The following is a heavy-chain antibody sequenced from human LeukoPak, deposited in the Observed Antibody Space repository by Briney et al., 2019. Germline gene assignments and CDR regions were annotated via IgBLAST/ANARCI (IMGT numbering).Heavy chain of an antibody. Sequence: GGSLRLSCVVSGFTFSTYAMSWVRQVPGKGLGWVSAISGSGGTTYYADSVKGRFTISRDNSKNTLYLQMNSLRAEDTAVYYCAKALGATRGGLDYWGQGTLVTVSS. J-gene: IGHJ4*02. CDR3: AKALGATRGGLDY. CDR1: GFTFSTYA. CDR2: ISGSGGTT. V-gene: IGHV3-23*01. D-gene: IGHD3-10*01.